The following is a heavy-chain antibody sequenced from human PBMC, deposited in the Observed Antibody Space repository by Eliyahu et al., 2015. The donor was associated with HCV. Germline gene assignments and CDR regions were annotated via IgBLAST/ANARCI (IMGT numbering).Heavy chain of an antibody. V-gene: IGHV1-58*01. J-gene: IGHJ4*02. CDR3: AAECLVGALGNY. CDR2: IVVGSGNT. D-gene: IGHD1-26*01. Sequence: QMQLVQSGPEVKKPGTSVKVSCKASGFTFTSSAVQWVRQARGQRLEWIGWIVVGSGNTNYAQKFQERVTITRDMSTSTAYMELSSLRSEDTAVYYCAAECLVGALGNYWGQGTLVTVSS. CDR1: GFTFTSSA.